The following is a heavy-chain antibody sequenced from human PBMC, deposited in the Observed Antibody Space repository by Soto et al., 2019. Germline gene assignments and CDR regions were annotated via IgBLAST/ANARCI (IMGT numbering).Heavy chain of an antibody. Sequence: GGSLRLSCAASGFTFSSYGMHWVRQAPGKGLEWVAVISYDGSNKYYADSVKGRFTISRDNSKNTLYLQMNSLRAEDTAVYYCAKDQGGVAGHYYYGMGVWGQGTTVTVSS. V-gene: IGHV3-30*18. CDR2: ISYDGSNK. J-gene: IGHJ6*02. D-gene: IGHD6-19*01. CDR1: GFTFSSYG. CDR3: AKDQGGVAGHYYYGMGV.